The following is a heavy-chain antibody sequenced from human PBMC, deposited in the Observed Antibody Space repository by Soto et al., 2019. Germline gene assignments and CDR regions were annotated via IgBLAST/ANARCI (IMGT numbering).Heavy chain of an antibody. J-gene: IGHJ4*02. V-gene: IGHV3-48*03. CDR3: AYGGSCDY. CDR2: ISTSGSTI. Sequence: LPGGSLRLSCAASGFSFNTYEMNWVRQAPGKGLEWVSYISTSGSTIYYADSVKGRFTISRDNGKNSLYLQMNSLRAEDTAVYYCAYGGSCDYWGQGTQVTVSS. CDR1: GFSFNTYE. D-gene: IGHD1-26*01.